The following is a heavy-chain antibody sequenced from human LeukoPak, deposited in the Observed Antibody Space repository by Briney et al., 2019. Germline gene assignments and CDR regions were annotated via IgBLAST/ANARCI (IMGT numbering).Heavy chain of an antibody. D-gene: IGHD6-19*01. CDR3: ARGYSSGWYGAGNWFDP. J-gene: IGHJ5*02. Sequence: SETLSLTCTVSGGSIAGFYWSWFRQSPGKGLEWIGYMYYSGSTYYNPSLKSRVTISVDMSKNHFSLKLSSVTAADTAVYYCARGYSSGWYGAGNWFDPWGQGTLVTVSS. CDR1: GGSIAGFY. V-gene: IGHV4-59*12. CDR2: MYYSGST.